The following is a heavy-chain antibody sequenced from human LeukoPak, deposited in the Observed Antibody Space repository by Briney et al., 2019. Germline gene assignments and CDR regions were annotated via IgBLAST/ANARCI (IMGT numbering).Heavy chain of an antibody. CDR3: ARQYYDSTGYYYFDY. Sequence: PSETLSLTCTVSGGSISGSSYYWGWIRQPPGKGLEWIVSLYYSGSIYYNPSLKSRVTMCADTSKNQFSLNMSSMAAADTALYYCARQYYDSTGYYYFDYWDQGTLVTVSS. V-gene: IGHV4-39*01. CDR2: LYYSGSI. CDR1: GGSISGSSYY. J-gene: IGHJ4*02. D-gene: IGHD3-22*01.